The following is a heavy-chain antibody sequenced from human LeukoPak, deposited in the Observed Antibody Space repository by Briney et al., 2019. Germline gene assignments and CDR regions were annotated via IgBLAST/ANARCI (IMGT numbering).Heavy chain of an antibody. Sequence: GSLRLSRAASGFTFSSFSMNWGRQAPGKGLGWVSSISSSSSYIYYADSVNGRFTISRDNAKNSLYLQMNSLRAEDTAVYYCASKYYDFWSGYYTGMGPEGFDYWGQGTLVTVSS. CDR3: ASKYYDFWSGYYTGMGPEGFDY. V-gene: IGHV3-21*01. CDR2: ISSSSSYI. D-gene: IGHD3-3*01. CDR1: GFTFSSFS. J-gene: IGHJ4*02.